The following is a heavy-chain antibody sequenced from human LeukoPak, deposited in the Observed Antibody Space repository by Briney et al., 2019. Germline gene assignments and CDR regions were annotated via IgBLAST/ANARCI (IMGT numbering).Heavy chain of an antibody. CDR1: GFTLTNYA. J-gene: IGHJ5*02. CDR2: VTGPGDTT. Sequence: GGSLRLSCATSGFTLTNYAMNWLRQAPGKALEWVSAVTGPGDTTYYADSVKGRFFMSREDSKTTVYLQMNSLRAEDTAIYYCAKGAEIDLWGQGTLVTVSS. V-gene: IGHV3-23*01. D-gene: IGHD3-16*01. CDR3: AKGAEIDL.